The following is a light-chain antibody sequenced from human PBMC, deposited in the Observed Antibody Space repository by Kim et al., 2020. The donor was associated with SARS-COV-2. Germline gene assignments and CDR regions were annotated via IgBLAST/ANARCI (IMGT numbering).Light chain of an antibody. Sequence: ASVGDRVTSTRRARQSMSSSLNWNQQKPEEAPKLLINTASSLQGGAPSRFSGSGSGTDFTLTNSSLQPEDFATYYCQQSYSNQLTFGGGTKVDIK. CDR3: QQSYSNQLT. CDR2: TAS. J-gene: IGKJ4*01. CDR1: QSMSSS. V-gene: IGKV1-39*01.